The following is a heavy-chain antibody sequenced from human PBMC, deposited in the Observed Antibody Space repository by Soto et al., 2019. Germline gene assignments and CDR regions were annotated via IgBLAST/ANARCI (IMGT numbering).Heavy chain of an antibody. Sequence: ASVKVSCKASGYTFTSYAMHWVRQAPGQRLEWMGWINAGNGNTKYSQKFQGRVTITRDTSASTAYMELSSLRSEDTAVYYCARIAAAGNNWFDPWGQGTLVTVSS. CDR2: INAGNGNT. J-gene: IGHJ5*02. D-gene: IGHD6-13*01. CDR1: GYTFTSYA. CDR3: ARIAAAGNNWFDP. V-gene: IGHV1-3*01.